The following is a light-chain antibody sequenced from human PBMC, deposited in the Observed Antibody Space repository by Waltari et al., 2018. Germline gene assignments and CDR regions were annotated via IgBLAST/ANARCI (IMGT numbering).Light chain of an antibody. J-gene: IGLJ2*01. CDR3: CSFAGAYTWI. CDR1: TSDVGRYNY. V-gene: IGLV2-11*01. CDR2: DVT. Sequence: SALTQPRSVSGSPGQSVTISCTGTTSDVGRYNYVSWYQHLPGKAPELLMFDVTQRPSVVPDRFSGSKSANTASLTISGLQPDDEADYYCCSFAGAYTWIFGGGTKVTVL.